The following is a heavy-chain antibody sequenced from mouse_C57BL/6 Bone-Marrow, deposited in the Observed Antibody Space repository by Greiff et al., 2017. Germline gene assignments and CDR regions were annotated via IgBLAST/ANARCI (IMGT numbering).Heavy chain of an antibody. Sequence: QVQLKQSGAELARPGASVKLSCKASGYTFTSYGISWVKQRTGQGLEWIGEIYPRSGNTYYNEKFKGKATLTADKSSSTAYMELRSLTSEDSAVYFCARRDYGRSYVIWYFDVWGTGTTVTVSS. J-gene: IGHJ1*03. V-gene: IGHV1-81*01. CDR1: GYTFTSYG. CDR2: IYPRSGNT. CDR3: ARRDYGRSYVIWYFDV. D-gene: IGHD1-1*01.